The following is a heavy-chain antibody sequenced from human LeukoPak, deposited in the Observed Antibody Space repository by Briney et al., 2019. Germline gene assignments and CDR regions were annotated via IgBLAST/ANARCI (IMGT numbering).Heavy chain of an antibody. J-gene: IGHJ4*02. CDR2: INSDGRST. D-gene: IGHD6-19*01. V-gene: IGHV3-74*01. CDR1: GFTLFSYW. CDR3: ARDPDRSGWSTFEY. Sequence: GGSLRLSCAASGFTLFSYWMHWVRQAPGKGLVWDSRINSDGRSTSYADSVRGRFTISRDNAKNTLYLQMNSLRAEDTAVYYCARDPDRSGWSTFEYWGQGTLVTVSS.